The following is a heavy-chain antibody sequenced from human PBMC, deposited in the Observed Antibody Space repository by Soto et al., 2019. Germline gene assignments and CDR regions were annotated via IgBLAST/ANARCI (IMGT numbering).Heavy chain of an antibody. D-gene: IGHD2-2*02. V-gene: IGHV4-4*02. CDR1: GGSISSSHW. CDR3: ARGDCSSTSCYMGLIDNWFDP. J-gene: IGHJ5*02. Sequence: QVQLQESGPGLVKPSGTLSLTCTVSGGSISSSHWWSWVRQPPGKGLEWIGEIFHSGTTYYNPSLKSRVTISVDTSKNQFSLKLSSVTAADTAVYYCARGDCSSTSCYMGLIDNWFDPWGQGTLVTVSS. CDR2: IFHSGTT.